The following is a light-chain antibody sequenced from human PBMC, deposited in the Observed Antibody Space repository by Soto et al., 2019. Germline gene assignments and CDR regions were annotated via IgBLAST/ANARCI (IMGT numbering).Light chain of an antibody. CDR3: SSYTSSSTSYV. J-gene: IGLJ1*01. Sequence: QSVLTQPASVSGSPGQSITISCTGTSSDVGGYNYVSWYQQHPGKAPKLMIYEVSNRPSGVSNRFSGSKSGNTASLTISGLQAEDKADYYCSSYTSSSTSYVFGTGTKVTVL. V-gene: IGLV2-14*01. CDR1: SSDVGGYNY. CDR2: EVS.